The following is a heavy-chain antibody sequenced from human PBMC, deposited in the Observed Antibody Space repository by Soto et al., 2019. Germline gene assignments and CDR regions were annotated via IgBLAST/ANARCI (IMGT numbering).Heavy chain of an antibody. D-gene: IGHD1-26*01. CDR2: ISAYNGNT. CDR3: ARDGPYSGSSGY. Sequence: GAPVKTSCKASGYNFTTYGTSWVRQAPGQGLEWMGWISAYNGNTNYAQKLQGRVTMTTDTSTSTAYMELRSLRSDDTAVYYCARDGPYSGSSGYWGQGTQVTVS. V-gene: IGHV1-18*01. J-gene: IGHJ4*02. CDR1: GYNFTTYG.